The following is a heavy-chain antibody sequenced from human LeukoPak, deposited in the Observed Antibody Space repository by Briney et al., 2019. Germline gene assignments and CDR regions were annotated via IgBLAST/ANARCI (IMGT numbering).Heavy chain of an antibody. Sequence: GGSLRLSCAASGFTVSSHYMSLVRQAPGKGLEWVSGINWNGGSTGYADSVKGRFTISRDNAKNSLYLQMNSLRAEDTALYYCARVRVVGAMVDAFDIWGQGTMVTVSS. CDR1: GFTVSSHY. CDR2: INWNGGST. V-gene: IGHV3-20*04. D-gene: IGHD1-26*01. CDR3: ARVRVVGAMVDAFDI. J-gene: IGHJ3*02.